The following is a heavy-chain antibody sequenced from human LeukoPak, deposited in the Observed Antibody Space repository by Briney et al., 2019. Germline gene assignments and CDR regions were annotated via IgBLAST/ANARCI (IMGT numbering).Heavy chain of an antibody. CDR1: GGSISSYY. V-gene: IGHV4-59*01. CDR3: AAAYYDILTGYYYDAFDI. D-gene: IGHD3-9*01. J-gene: IGHJ3*02. Sequence: SETLSLTCTVSGGSISSYYWSWIRHPPGKGLEWIGYMYYSGGTNYNPSLKSRVTMSVDTPKNQFSLKLSSVTAADTAVYYCAAAYYDILTGYYYDAFDIWGQGTMVAVSS. CDR2: MYYSGGT.